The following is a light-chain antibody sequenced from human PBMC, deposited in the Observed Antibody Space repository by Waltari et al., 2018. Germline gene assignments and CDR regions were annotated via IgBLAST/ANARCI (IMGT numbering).Light chain of an antibody. V-gene: IGKV1-12*01. CDR2: AAS. Sequence: DIQMTQSPPSVSASVGDRVTITCRASQGIRSWLAWYQQKPGKAPKLLIYAASSLQGGVPSRFSGSGSGTEFTLTISSLQPEDFAVYYCQQYKNWPWTFGLGTKVEIK. J-gene: IGKJ1*01. CDR3: QQYKNWPWT. CDR1: QGIRSW.